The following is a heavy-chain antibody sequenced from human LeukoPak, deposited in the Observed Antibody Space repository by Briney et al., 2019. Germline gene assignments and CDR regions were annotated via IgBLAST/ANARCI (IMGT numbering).Heavy chain of an antibody. Sequence: PSETLSLTCTVSGYSISSGYYWGWIRQPPGKGLEWIGSIYHSGSTYYNPSLKSRVTISVDTSKNQFSLKLSSVTAAGTAVYYCASIMTTPYYMDVWGKGTTVTVSS. D-gene: IGHD3-16*01. CDR3: ASIMTTPYYMDV. CDR1: GYSISSGYY. CDR2: IYHSGST. J-gene: IGHJ6*03. V-gene: IGHV4-38-2*02.